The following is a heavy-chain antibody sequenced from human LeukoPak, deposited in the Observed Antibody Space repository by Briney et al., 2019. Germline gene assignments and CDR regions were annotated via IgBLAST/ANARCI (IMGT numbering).Heavy chain of an antibody. Sequence: ASVKVSCKASGYTLTGYDIHWVRQAPGQGLEWMGWLNPNSGGTNYAQKFQGRVTMTRDTSISTIYMDLRSLRSDDTAIYYCARRSSTHAFDIWGQGTMLTVSP. CDR2: LNPNSGGT. D-gene: IGHD3-10*01. CDR3: ARRSSTHAFDI. V-gene: IGHV1-2*02. J-gene: IGHJ3*02. CDR1: GYTLTGYD.